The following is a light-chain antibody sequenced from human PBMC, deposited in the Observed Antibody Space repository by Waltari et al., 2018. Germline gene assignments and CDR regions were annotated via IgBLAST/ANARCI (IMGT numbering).Light chain of an antibody. J-gene: IGLJ2*01. V-gene: IGLV2-14*01. CDR3: SSYTTSGTFV. CDR2: QVS. Sequence: QSALTQPASVSGSPGQSVTIPCTGTSSDVGAYNYVSWYQHHPGKPPKIMIYQVSNRPSGVSNRLSGSKSGNTASLTISGLQAEDEGDYYCSSYTTSGTFVFGGGTKLTVL. CDR1: SSDVGAYNY.